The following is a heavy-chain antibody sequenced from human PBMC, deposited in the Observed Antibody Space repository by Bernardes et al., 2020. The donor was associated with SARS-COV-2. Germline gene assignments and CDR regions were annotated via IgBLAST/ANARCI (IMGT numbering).Heavy chain of an antibody. J-gene: IGHJ6*02. Sequence: GETVTSSGKVSDYTFTNYWIGWVRKMPGKGLEWMGIIYPGDSDTKYSTSFQGRVTISADKSVNTAYLQWSSLKASDTAIYYCARRRYGDFGVDVWGQGTTVTVSS. CDR3: ARRRYGDFGVDV. CDR1: DYTFTNYW. CDR2: IYPGDSDT. V-gene: IGHV5-51*01. D-gene: IGHD4-17*01.